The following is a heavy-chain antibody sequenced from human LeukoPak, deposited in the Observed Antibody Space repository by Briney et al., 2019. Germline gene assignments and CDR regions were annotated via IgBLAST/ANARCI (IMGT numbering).Heavy chain of an antibody. CDR3: ARPRTSGWYFGAFDI. CDR1: GGSISSYY. Sequence: SATLSLTCTVSGGSISSYYWTWIRQPPGKGLEWIGYVSYSGTTKYNPSLKSRVTMSVDMSKNRLSLRLTSVTAADTAVYYCARPRTSGWYFGAFDIWGQGTMVTVSS. V-gene: IGHV4-59*12. J-gene: IGHJ3*02. D-gene: IGHD6-19*01. CDR2: VSYSGTT.